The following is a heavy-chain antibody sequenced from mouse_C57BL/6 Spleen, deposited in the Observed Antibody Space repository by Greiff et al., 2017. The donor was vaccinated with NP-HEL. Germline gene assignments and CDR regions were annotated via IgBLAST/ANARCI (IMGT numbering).Heavy chain of an antibody. J-gene: IGHJ4*01. D-gene: IGHD3-1*01. V-gene: IGHV1-15*01. CDR3: TRSGDYCALDY. Sequence: VKLQESGAELVRPGASVTLSCKASGYTFTDYEMHWVKQTPVHGLEWIGAIDPETGCTAYNQKFKGKAILTADKSSSTAYMELPSLTSEDSAVSYCTRSGDYCALDYWGQGTSVTVSA. CDR1: GYTFTDYE. CDR2: IDPETGCT.